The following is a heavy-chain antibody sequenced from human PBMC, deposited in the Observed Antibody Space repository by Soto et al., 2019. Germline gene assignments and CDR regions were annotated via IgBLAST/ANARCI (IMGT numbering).Heavy chain of an antibody. V-gene: IGHV3-30*03. CDR2: ISSDGSIQ. CDR3: ARGHVGVIHSQVDI. CDR1: GFTLMKFG. D-gene: IGHD2-21*01. Sequence: QVQLVESGGGVVQPGGSLRLSCGDSGFTLMKFGVHWVRQAPGKGPEWVGAISSDGSIQSYGDSVRGRFTVSRDNSKNRVFLQTNGLRGDITGFYYCARGHVGVIHSQVDIWGQGTMVTVSS. J-gene: IGHJ3*02.